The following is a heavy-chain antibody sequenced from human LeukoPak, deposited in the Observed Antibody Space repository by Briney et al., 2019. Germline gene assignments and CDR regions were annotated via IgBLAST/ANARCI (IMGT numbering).Heavy chain of an antibody. V-gene: IGHV4-39*02. CDR3: ARSYSSGWLGAFDI. J-gene: IGHJ3*02. CDR2: IHYSETT. CDR1: GGSISSSSYY. Sequence: SETLSLTCTVSGGSISSSSYYWGWIRQPPGKGLEWIASIHYSETTYYNPSLKSRVTISVDTSKNHFSLKLRSVTAADTAVYYCARSYSSGWLGAFDIWGQGTMVTVSS. D-gene: IGHD6-19*01.